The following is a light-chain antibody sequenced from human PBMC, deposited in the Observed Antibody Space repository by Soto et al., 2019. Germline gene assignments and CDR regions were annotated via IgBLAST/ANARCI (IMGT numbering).Light chain of an antibody. CDR1: QRVLYSSSNKNY. V-gene: IGKV4-1*01. CDR2: WAS. Sequence: DIVMTQSPDSLAVSLGERATINCKSSQRVLYSSSNKNYLAWYQQKPGQPPKLLIYWASTRESGVPDRFSGSGSGTDFTLTISSLQAEDVAVYYCQQYYSIPWTFGQGTKVEIK. J-gene: IGKJ1*01. CDR3: QQYYSIPWT.